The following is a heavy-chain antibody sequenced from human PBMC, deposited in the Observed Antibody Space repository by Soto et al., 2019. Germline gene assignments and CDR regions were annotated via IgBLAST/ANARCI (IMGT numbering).Heavy chain of an antibody. V-gene: IGHV3-23*01. CDR1: VFTFSSYA. D-gene: IGHD2-15*01. J-gene: IGHJ4*02. CDR3: AKDLGRPVVAGLDYFDY. CDR2: ISGSGGST. Sequence: PWWSLRLSCSASVFTFSSYAMSWFRQAPGKGLEWVSAISGSGGSTYYADSVKGRFTISRDNSKNTLYLQMNSLRAEDTAVYYCAKDLGRPVVAGLDYFDYWGQGTLVTVSS.